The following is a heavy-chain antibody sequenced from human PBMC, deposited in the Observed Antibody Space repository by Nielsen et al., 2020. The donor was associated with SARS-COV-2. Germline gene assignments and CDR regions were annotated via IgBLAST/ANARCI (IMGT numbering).Heavy chain of an antibody. V-gene: IGHV3-48*01. J-gene: IGHJ4*02. CDR3: ARGDWDY. D-gene: IGHD1-26*01. CDR2: ITTSGLTI. Sequence: GGSLRLSCAASGFTFSSFTMNWVRQAPGKGLEWISYITTSGLTIYYADSVKGRFTISRDNAKNSLYLQMNSLRGEDTAVYYCARGDWDYWGQGTLVTVSS. CDR1: GFTFSSFT.